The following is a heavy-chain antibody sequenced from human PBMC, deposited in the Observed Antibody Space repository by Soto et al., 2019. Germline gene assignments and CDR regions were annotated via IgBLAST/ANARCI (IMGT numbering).Heavy chain of an antibody. J-gene: IGHJ3*02. CDR3: ATDLEYCSSTSCSTPAIDAFDI. V-gene: IGHV6-1*01. D-gene: IGHD2-2*01. Sequence: SQTLSLTCAISGDSVSSNSAAWNWIRQSPSRGLEWLGRTYYRSKWYNDYAVSVKSRITINPDTSKNQFSLQLNSVTPEDTAVYYCATDLEYCSSTSCSTPAIDAFDIWGQGTMVTVSS. CDR1: GDSVSSNSAA. CDR2: TYYRSKWYN.